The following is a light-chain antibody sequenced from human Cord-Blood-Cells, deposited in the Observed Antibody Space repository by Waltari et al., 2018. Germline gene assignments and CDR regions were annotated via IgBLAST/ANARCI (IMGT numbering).Light chain of an antibody. CDR2: WAS. CDR3: QQYYSTPYT. V-gene: IGKV4-1*01. Sequence: DIVMTQSPDSLAVSLGESATINCKSSQSVLYSSNNKNYLAWYQQKPGQPLKLLIYWASTRESGVPDRFSGSGSGTDFTLTISSLQAEDVAVYYCQQYYSTPYTFGQGTKLEIK. J-gene: IGKJ2*01. CDR1: QSVLYSSNNKNY.